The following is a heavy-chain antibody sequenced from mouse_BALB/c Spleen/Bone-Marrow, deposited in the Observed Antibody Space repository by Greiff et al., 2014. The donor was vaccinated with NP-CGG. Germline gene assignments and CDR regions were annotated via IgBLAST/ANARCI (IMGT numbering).Heavy chain of an antibody. V-gene: IGHV14-3*02. D-gene: IGHD1-1*01. J-gene: IGHJ3*01. CDR3: ATYYYGSSWGFAY. Sequence: DVQLQESGAEPVKPGASVKLSCTASGFNIKDTYMHWVKQRPEQGLEWIGRIDPANGNTKYDPKFQGKATITADTSSNTAYLQLSSLTSEDTAVYYCATYYYGSSWGFAYWGQGTLVTVSA. CDR1: GFNIKDTY. CDR2: IDPANGNT.